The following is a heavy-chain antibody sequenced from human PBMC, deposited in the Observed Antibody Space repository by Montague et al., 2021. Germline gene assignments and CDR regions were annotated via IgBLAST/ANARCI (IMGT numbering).Heavy chain of an antibody. J-gene: IGHJ1*01. CDR1: GFTFRNYG. CDR2: IWHDGSEK. CDR3: VRETLEAPGPKPQYFQY. D-gene: IGHD2-2*01. V-gene: IGHV3-33*01. Sequence: SLRLSWAGSGFTFRNYGMHWVRQAPGKGLEWVAVIWHDGSEKFYADSMKGRFTISRDNSKNTLYLQMDSLKAEDTAVFYCVRETLEAPGPKPQYFQYWGQGTLVTVSS.